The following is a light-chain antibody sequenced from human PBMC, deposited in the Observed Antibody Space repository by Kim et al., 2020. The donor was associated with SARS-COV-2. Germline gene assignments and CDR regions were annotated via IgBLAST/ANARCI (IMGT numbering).Light chain of an antibody. CDR3: QQYGSSPYS. V-gene: IGKV3-20*01. J-gene: IGKJ2*03. CDR2: EAF. CDR1: QSVRSSL. Sequence: LTPGERATLSCMASQSVRSSLLAWYQQKPGQAPRLLIYEAFKRVAGIPDRLSGSGSGTDFTLTISRPEPEDCAMYYCQQYGSSPYSFGQGTKLEI.